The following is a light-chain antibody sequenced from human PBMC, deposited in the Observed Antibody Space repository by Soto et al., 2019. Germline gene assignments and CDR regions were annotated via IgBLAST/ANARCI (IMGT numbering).Light chain of an antibody. J-gene: IGLJ2*01. V-gene: IGLV2-8*01. CDR3: SSYAGSNNHVV. CDR1: SSDVGGYNY. Sequence: QSALTQPPSASGSPGQSVTISCTRTSSDVGGYNYVSWYQQHPGKAPKLMIYEVSKRPSGVPDRFSGSKSGNTASLTVSGLQAEDEADYYCSSYAGSNNHVVFGGGTQLTVL. CDR2: EVS.